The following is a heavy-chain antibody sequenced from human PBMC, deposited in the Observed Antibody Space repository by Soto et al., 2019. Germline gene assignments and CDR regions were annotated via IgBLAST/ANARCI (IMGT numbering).Heavy chain of an antibody. D-gene: IGHD3-16*01. CDR3: AKGGGITFGGIDRLFDY. CDR1: GFTFDDYA. CDR2: IGWSGGSR. V-gene: IGHV3-9*01. J-gene: IGHJ4*02. Sequence: EVQLVESGGGLVQPCRSLRLSCAASGFTFDDYAMHWVRQAPGKGLEWVSGIGWSGGSRGYADSVKGRFTIYRDNAKNSLYLHRTSMRAEHTALYYGAKGGGITFGGIDRLFDYWGQGNLVTVSS.